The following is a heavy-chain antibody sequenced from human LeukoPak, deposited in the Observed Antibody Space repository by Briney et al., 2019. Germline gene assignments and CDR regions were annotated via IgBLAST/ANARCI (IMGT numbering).Heavy chain of an antibody. CDR3: TRAYSSSSRLGYYFDY. Sequence: GGSLRLSCTASGFTFGDYAMSWFRQAPGKGLEWVGFIRSKAYGGTTEYAASVKGRSTISRDDSKSIAYLQMNSLKTEDTAVYYCTRAYSSSSRLGYYFDYWGQGTLVTVSS. D-gene: IGHD6-6*01. V-gene: IGHV3-49*03. J-gene: IGHJ4*02. CDR2: IRSKAYGGTT. CDR1: GFTFGDYA.